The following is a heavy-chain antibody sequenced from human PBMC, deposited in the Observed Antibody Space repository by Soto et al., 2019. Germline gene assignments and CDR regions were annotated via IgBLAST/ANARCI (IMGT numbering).Heavy chain of an antibody. D-gene: IGHD6-13*01. CDR3: ARQASRRSSIDY. V-gene: IGHV4-59*08. J-gene: IGHJ4*02. CDR1: GGSISSYY. CDR2: IYYSGST. Sequence: PSETLSLTCTVSGGSISSYYWSWIRQPPGKGLEWIGYIYYSGSTNYNPSLKSRVTISVDTSKYQFSLKLSSVTAADTAVYYCARQASRRSSIDYWGQGTLVTVSS.